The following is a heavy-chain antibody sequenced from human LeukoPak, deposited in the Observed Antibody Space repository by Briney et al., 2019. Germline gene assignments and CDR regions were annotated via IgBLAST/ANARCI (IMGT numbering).Heavy chain of an antibody. J-gene: IGHJ4*02. D-gene: IGHD6-13*01. CDR1: GGSISNYY. CDR3: AREAGVAAAVHFDY. V-gene: IGHV4-59*01. Sequence: SETLSLTCTVSGGSISNYYWSWIRQPPGKGLEWLGYIYNSGSTSYNPSLKSRVTISVDTSKNQFSLKLTSVTTADTAVYYCAREAGVAAAVHFDYWGQGSLVTVSS. CDR2: IYNSGST.